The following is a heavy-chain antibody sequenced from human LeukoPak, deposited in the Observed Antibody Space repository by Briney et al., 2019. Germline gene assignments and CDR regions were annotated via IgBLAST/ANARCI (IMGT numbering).Heavy chain of an antibody. D-gene: IGHD2-2*01. J-gene: IGHJ6*02. CDR1: GFTFSNYA. CDR3: AKDGIKYQLLSSGGGMDV. Sequence: PGGSLRLSCAASGFTFSNYAMSWVRQAPGMGLEWVSAISVGGGSTYYADSVKGRFTISRDNSKNTLYLQMNSLRAEDTAVYYCAKDGIKYQLLSSGGGMDVWGQGTTITVSS. V-gene: IGHV3-23*01. CDR2: ISVGGGST.